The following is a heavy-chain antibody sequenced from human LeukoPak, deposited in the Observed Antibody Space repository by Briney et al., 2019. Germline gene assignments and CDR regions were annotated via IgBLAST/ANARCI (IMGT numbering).Heavy chain of an antibody. J-gene: IGHJ4*02. D-gene: IGHD5-18*01. Sequence: PSETLSLTCTVSGGSISSGGYYWSWIGQHPGKGLEWIGYIYYSGSTYYNPSLKSRVTISVDTSKNQFSLKLSSVTAADTAVYYCARDVGYSYGYPYYFDYWGQGTLVTVSS. CDR1: GGSISSGGYY. V-gene: IGHV4-31*03. CDR3: ARDVGYSYGYPYYFDY. CDR2: IYYSGST.